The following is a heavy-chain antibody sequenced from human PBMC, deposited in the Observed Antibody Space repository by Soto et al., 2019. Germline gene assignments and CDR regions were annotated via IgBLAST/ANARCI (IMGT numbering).Heavy chain of an antibody. J-gene: IGHJ5*02. Sequence: GASVKVSCKPSGYTFTDLYIHWVRQAPGLGLEWMGWIDPKSGVSRKTQKFQGRLTMTRDTSTNTVYMELRSLRSDDTAVYYCARGHDSSGYYPDQGFDPWGQGTLVTVS. CDR2: IDPKSGVS. CDR3: ARGHDSSGYYPDQGFDP. V-gene: IGHV1-2*02. D-gene: IGHD3-22*01. CDR1: GYTFTDLY.